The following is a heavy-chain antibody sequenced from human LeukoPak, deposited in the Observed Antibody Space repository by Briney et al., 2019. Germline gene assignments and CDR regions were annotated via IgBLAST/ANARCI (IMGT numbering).Heavy chain of an antibody. V-gene: IGHV3-23*01. J-gene: IGHJ6*02. CDR3: ARGDYGYYGMDV. Sequence: PGGSLRLSCAASGFTFRSYAMSWVRQAPGKGLEWVSAISGSGGSTDYADSVKGRFTISRDNSKNTLYMQMNSLRAEDTAVYYCARGDYGYYGMDVWGQGTTVTVSS. D-gene: IGHD3-16*01. CDR2: ISGSGGST. CDR1: GFTFRSYA.